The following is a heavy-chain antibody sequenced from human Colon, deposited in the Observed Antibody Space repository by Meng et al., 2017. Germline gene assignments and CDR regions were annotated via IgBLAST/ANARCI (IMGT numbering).Heavy chain of an antibody. V-gene: IGHV4-61*08. J-gene: IGHJ3*02. Sequence: QVQRQESGPGLVRPSETLSLTCNVSGVSVKSAGYQWSWIRQPPGKGLEWIGYASTNYNPSLKNRVTISVDTSKNQFSLRLTSVTAADTAVYYCAREQFNRGYGFDIWGQGTMVTVSS. CDR1: GVSVKSAGYQ. CDR2: AST. D-gene: IGHD5-24*01. CDR3: AREQFNRGYGFDI.